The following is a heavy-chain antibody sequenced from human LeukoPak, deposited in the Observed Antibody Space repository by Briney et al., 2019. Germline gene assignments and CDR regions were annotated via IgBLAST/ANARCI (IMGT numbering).Heavy chain of an antibody. CDR2: ISSSSSYT. CDR1: DGSFSGYY. CDR3: ARVGGSYYTIDY. J-gene: IGHJ4*02. Sequence: LSLTCTVYDGSFSGYYWSWIRQAPGKGLEWVSYISSSSSYTNYADSVKGRFTISRDNAKNSLYLQMNSLRAEDTAVYYCARVGGSYYTIDYWGQGTLVTVSS. D-gene: IGHD1-26*01. V-gene: IGHV3-11*05.